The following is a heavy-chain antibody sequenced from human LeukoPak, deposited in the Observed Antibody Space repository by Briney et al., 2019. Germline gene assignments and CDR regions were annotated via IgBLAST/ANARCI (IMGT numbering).Heavy chain of an antibody. CDR1: GYTLTELS. CDR3: ARGASYDTRLGAPRPFDY. V-gene: IGHV1-8*03. CDR2: MNPNSGNT. D-gene: IGHD3-9*01. Sequence: ASVKVSCKVSGYTLTELSMHWVRQATGQGLEWMGWMNPNSGNTGYAQKFQGRVTITRNTSISTAYMELSSLRSEDTAVYYCARGASYDTRLGAPRPFDYWGQGTLVTVSS. J-gene: IGHJ4*02.